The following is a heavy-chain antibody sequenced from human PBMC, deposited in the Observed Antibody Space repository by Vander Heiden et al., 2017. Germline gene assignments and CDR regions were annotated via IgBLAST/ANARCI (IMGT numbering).Heavy chain of an antibody. J-gene: IGHJ3*02. Sequence: QLQLQESGPGMVQPSETLSLTCIVSGGSISGSHYYWAWIRQPPGKVMEWIGSVHDLGTTYYNPSLMGRTTISVATSKNQFSLNLTSVTAADTAVYYCARLTNIMLRDSVFDIWGQGTMVTVSS. D-gene: IGHD3-10*01. CDR1: GGSISGSHYY. CDR2: VHDLGTT. V-gene: IGHV4-39*01. CDR3: ARLTNIMLRDSVFDI.